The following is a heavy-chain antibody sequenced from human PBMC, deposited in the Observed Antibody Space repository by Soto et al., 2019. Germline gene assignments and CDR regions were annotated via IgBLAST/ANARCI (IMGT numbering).Heavy chain of an antibody. Sequence: PGGSLRLSCAASGFTFSSYSMNWVRQAPGKGLEWVSSISSSSSYIYYADSVKGRFTISRDNAKNSLYLQTNSLRAEDTAVYYCARDLYYYGSGSYFDYWGQGTLVTVSS. J-gene: IGHJ4*02. CDR1: GFTFSSYS. CDR2: ISSSSSYI. CDR3: ARDLYYYGSGSYFDY. V-gene: IGHV3-21*01. D-gene: IGHD3-10*01.